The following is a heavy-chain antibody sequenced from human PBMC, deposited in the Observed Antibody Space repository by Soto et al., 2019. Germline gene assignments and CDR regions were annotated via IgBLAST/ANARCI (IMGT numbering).Heavy chain of an antibody. CDR2: INQDGSEK. J-gene: IGHJ4*02. CDR1: GFSFSYYW. D-gene: IGHD2-15*01. V-gene: IGHV3-7*04. CDR3: ARPRDGNNYYFDY. Sequence: GGSLRLSCAASGFSFSYYWMTWVRQAPGKGLEWVANINQDGSEKYYVDSVKGRFTISRDNAKNSLYLQMNSLRAEDTAIYYCARPRDGNNYYFDYLGQRILVTVAS.